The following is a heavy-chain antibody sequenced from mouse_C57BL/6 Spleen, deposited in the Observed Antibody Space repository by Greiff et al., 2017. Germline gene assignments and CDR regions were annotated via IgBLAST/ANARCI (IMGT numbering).Heavy chain of an antibody. CDR2: IDPETGGT. CDR1: GYTFTDYE. V-gene: IGHV1-15*01. J-gene: IGHJ4*01. D-gene: IGHD2-5*01. CDR3: TRSNYRYAMDY. Sequence: QVQLQQSGAELVRPGASVTLSCKASGYTFTDYEMHWVKQTPVHGLEWIGAIDPETGGTAYNQKFKGKAILTADKSSSTAYTELRSLTSEDSAVYYCTRSNYRYAMDYWGQGTSVTVSS.